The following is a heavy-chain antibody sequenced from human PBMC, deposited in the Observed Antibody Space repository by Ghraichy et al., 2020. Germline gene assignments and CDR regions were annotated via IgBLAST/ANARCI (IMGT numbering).Heavy chain of an antibody. V-gene: IGHV4-59*01. D-gene: IGHD5-18*01. Sequence: SETLSLTCTVSRGSIHSYYWSWIRQPPGKGLEWIGDIYSSGTTNDNPSFKSRVTISVDSSQHQFSLMLTSVTAADTAVYYCARVRRGYTYGDFDNWGQGTLVPVSS. CDR1: RGSIHSYY. J-gene: IGHJ4*02. CDR2: IYSSGTT. CDR3: ARVRRGYTYGDFDN.